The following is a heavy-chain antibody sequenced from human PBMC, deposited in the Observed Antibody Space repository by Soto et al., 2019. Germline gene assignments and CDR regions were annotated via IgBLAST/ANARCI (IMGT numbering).Heavy chain of an antibody. CDR1: GFTFSDYY. CDR3: ARVSYGSGSLGWNYYYYMDV. V-gene: IGHV3-11*01. Sequence: QVQLVESGGGFVKPGGSLRLSCAASGFTFSDYYMSWIRQAPGKGLEWVSYISSSGSTIYYADSVKGRFTISRDNAKNSLYLQMNSLRAEDTAVYYCARVSYGSGSLGWNYYYYMDVWGKGTTVTVSS. J-gene: IGHJ6*03. D-gene: IGHD3-10*01. CDR2: ISSSGSTI.